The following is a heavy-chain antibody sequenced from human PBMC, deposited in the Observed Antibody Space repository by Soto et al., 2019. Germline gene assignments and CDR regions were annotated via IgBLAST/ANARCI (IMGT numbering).Heavy chain of an antibody. J-gene: IGHJ6*02. Sequence: QVQLVESGGGVVQPGRSLRLSCAASGFTFSSYGMHWVRQAPGKGLEWVAVIWYDGSNKYYADSVKGRFTISRDNSKNTLYLQMNSLRAEDTAVYYCARGLPWFGESQGVDVWGQGTTVTVSS. CDR3: ARGLPWFGESQGVDV. V-gene: IGHV3-33*01. CDR1: GFTFSSYG. CDR2: IWYDGSNK. D-gene: IGHD3-10*01.